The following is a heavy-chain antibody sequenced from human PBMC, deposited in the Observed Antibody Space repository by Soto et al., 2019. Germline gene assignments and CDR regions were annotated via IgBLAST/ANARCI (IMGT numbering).Heavy chain of an antibody. CDR3: ARTLWFGAGYYFDY. CDR2: IYYSGST. Sequence: LSLTCTVSGGSISSYYWSWIRQPPGKGLEWIGYIYYSGSTNYNPSLKSRVTISVDTSKNQFSLKLSSVTAADTAVYYCARTLWFGAGYYFDYWGQGTLVTVSS. J-gene: IGHJ4*02. D-gene: IGHD3-10*01. CDR1: GGSISSYY. V-gene: IGHV4-59*01.